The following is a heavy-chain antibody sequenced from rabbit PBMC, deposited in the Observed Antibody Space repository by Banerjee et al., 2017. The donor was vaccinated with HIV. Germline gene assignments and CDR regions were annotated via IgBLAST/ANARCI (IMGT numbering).Heavy chain of an antibody. CDR3: ARRYPYNGYAGYGPFDL. Sequence: QSLEESGGDLVKPGASLTLTCTASGFDFSTNTMCWVRQAPGKGLEWIGCINTGSGNTYYASWAKGRFTISKTSSTTVTLQMTSLTAADTATYFCARRYPYNGYAGYGPFDLWGQGTLVTVS. CDR1: GFDFSTNT. D-gene: IGHD7-1*01. V-gene: IGHV1S40*01. J-gene: IGHJ4*01. CDR2: INTGSGNT.